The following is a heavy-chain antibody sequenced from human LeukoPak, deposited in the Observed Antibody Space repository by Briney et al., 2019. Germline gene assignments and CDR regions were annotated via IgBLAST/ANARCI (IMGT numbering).Heavy chain of an antibody. CDR3: GRDFYCSNDACSFDY. CDR1: GDSVSTNSAA. CDR2: TYYRSTWYN. J-gene: IGHJ4*02. D-gene: IGHD2-8*01. V-gene: IGHV6-1*01. Sequence: SQTLSLTCAISGDSVSTNSAAWNWIRQSPSRGLEWLGRTYYRSTWYNDYAVSVRSRITINPDTSKNQFSLQLNSVTPEDTAVYHCGRDFYCSNDACSFDYWGQGTLVTVSS.